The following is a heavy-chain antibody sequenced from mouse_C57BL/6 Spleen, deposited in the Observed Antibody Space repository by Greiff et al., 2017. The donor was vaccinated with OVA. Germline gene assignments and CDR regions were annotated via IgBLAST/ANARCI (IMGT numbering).Heavy chain of an antibody. CDR1: GYAFSSYW. V-gene: IGHV1-80*01. CDR2: IYPGDGDT. Sequence: VQLVESGAELVKPGASVKISCKASGYAFSSYWMNWVKQRPGKGLEWIGQIYPGDGDTNYNGKFKGKATLTADKSSSTAYMQLSSLTSEDSAVYFCARRGSNPLDYWGQGTTLTVSS. CDR3: ARRGSNPLDY. D-gene: IGHD3-1*01. J-gene: IGHJ2*01.